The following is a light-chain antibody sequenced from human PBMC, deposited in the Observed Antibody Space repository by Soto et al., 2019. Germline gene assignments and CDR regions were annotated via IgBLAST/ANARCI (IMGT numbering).Light chain of an antibody. CDR2: DVN. CDR1: SSDIGGSTH. CDR3: TSYTRSGLYV. Sequence: QSVLTQPASVSGSPGQSITVSCTGTSSDIGGSTHVSWYQQHPGKAPRLIIYDVNNRPSGVAARFSASKSGNTASLTISGLQAEDEADYYCTSYTRSGLYVFGTGTKLTVL. V-gene: IGLV2-14*01. J-gene: IGLJ1*01.